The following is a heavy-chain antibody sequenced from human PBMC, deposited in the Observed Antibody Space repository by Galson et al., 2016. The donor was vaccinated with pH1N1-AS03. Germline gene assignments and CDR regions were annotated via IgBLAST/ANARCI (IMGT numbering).Heavy chain of an antibody. CDR1: GYTFTDYN. V-gene: IGHV1-69-2*01. CDR3: ATDGPRGSLSS. D-gene: IGHD6-6*01. Sequence: VKVSCKVSGYTFTDYNMHWVQRAPGKGLEWMGLVDPDTSKTKYAEKFRGRVTITADTSRDTAYMDLSGLRSADTAIYYCATDGPRGSLSSWGQGTLVTVSS. J-gene: IGHJ4*02. CDR2: VDPDTSKT.